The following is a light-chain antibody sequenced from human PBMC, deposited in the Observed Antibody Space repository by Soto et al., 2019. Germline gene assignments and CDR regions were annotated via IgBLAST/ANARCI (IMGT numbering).Light chain of an antibody. CDR1: SFNIENYY. J-gene: IGLJ1*01. Sequence: SVLTQPPSVSAAPGQKVTISCSGSSFNIENYYVSWYQQLPGTAPKLLIYDNNKRPSGIPDRFSGSKSGTSATLDITGLQTGDEADYYCGTYDSSLRDGVFGTGTKVTVL. CDR2: DNN. V-gene: IGLV1-51*01. CDR3: GTYDSSLRDGV.